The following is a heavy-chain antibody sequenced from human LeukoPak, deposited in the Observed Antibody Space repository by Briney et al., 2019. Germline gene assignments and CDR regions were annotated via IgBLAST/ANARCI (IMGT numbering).Heavy chain of an antibody. CDR3: ARDFLNPANS. Sequence: GGSLRLSCAASGFTFSSYWMHWVRQAPGKGLEWVSSISSTSDYIEYADSVKGRFTISRDNVKNSLSLQMNNLRAEDTAVYYCARDFLNPANSWGQGTLVTVSS. CDR1: GFTFSSYW. CDR2: ISSTSDYI. V-gene: IGHV3-21*01. D-gene: IGHD2/OR15-2a*01. J-gene: IGHJ4*02.